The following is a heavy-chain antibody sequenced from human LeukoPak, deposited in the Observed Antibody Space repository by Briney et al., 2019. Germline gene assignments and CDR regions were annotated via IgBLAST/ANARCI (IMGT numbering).Heavy chain of an antibody. Sequence: PSETLSLTCTVSGGSISSGIYYWSWIRQYPGGGLEWIGCIYYSGVTYYNPSLKSRVAISVDTPKNQFSLKLSSVTAADTAMYYCARDRPPPPYYDYYGHYFDYWGQGTLVSVSS. CDR2: IYYSGVT. CDR3: ARDRPPPPYYDYYGHYFDY. J-gene: IGHJ4*02. CDR1: GGSISSGIYY. V-gene: IGHV4-31*03. D-gene: IGHD5-12*01.